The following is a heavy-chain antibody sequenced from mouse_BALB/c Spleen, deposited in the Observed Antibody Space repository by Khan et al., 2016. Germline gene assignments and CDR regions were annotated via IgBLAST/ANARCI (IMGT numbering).Heavy chain of an antibody. CDR2: IDPDNGEA. CDR3: TADYYHSDSDC. CDR1: GFNITDYY. J-gene: IGHJ2*01. D-gene: IGHD2-4*01. Sequence: VRLQQSGAELVRSGASVKLSCTASGFNITDYYIHWVKQRPEQGLEWIGWIDPDNGEADYDPKFQGKATMTADTSCNTAFLILSSLTAEDTAVYYCTADYYHSDSDCWGLGSTLTVSS. V-gene: IGHV14-4*02.